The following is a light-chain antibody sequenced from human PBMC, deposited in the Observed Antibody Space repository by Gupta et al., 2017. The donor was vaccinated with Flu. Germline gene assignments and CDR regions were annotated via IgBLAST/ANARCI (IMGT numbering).Light chain of an antibody. J-gene: IGKJ5*01. Sequence: DIQLTQSPSFLSASVGDRVTITCRASQGISSYVAWYQQKPGKAPKLLIHTASTLQSGVPSRFSGSGSGTDFTLTISSLHPEDFATYYCQQRHSYPLTFGQGTRLEIK. CDR3: QQRHSYPLT. CDR2: TAS. V-gene: IGKV1-9*01. CDR1: QGISSY.